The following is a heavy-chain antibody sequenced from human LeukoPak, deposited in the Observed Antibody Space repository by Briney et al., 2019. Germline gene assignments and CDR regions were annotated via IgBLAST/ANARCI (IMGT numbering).Heavy chain of an antibody. CDR1: GGSIRSSYYY. CDR2: IYDSGST. V-gene: IGHV4-39*01. Sequence: SETLSLTCTVSGGSIRSSYYYWGWIRQPPGKGLEWIGSIYDSGSTYYNPSLKSRVTISVDTSKNQFSLKLNSVTAADTAVYYCARGLKPPDCSGGSCYYVFDYWGQGTLVTVSS. D-gene: IGHD2-15*01. J-gene: IGHJ4*02. CDR3: ARGLKPPDCSGGSCYYVFDY.